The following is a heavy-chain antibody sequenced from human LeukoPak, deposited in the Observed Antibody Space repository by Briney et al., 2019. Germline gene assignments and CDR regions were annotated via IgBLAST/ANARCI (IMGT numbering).Heavy chain of an antibody. CDR3: ARERCSSTTCYFDY. Sequence: PSETLSLTCTVSGGSISSYYWSWIRQPPGKGREWIGYIYYSGSTNYNPSLKRRVTISVDTSKNQFSLKLSSVTAADTAVYYCARERCSSTTCYFDYWGQGTLVTVSS. D-gene: IGHD2-2*01. V-gene: IGHV4-59*01. J-gene: IGHJ4*02. CDR2: IYYSGST. CDR1: GGSISSYY.